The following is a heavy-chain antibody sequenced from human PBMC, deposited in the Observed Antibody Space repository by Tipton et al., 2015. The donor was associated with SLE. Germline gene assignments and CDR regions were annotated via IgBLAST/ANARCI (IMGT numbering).Heavy chain of an antibody. Sequence: QSGAEVKKPGSSVKVSCKASGGTFSSYAISWVRQAPGQGLEWMGGILPIFGTANYAQKFQGRVTITADESTSTAYMELSSLRSEDTAVYYCASYDSSGPTGAFDIWGQGTMVTVSS. CDR3: ASYDSSGPTGAFDI. V-gene: IGHV1-69*01. J-gene: IGHJ3*02. CDR2: ILPIFGTA. CDR1: GGTFSSYA. D-gene: IGHD3-22*01.